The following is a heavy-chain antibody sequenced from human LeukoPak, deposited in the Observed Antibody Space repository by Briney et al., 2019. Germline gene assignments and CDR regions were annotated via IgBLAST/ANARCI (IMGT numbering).Heavy chain of an antibody. CDR1: GGTFSSYA. CDR2: IIPIFGTA. Sequence: SVKVSCKASGGTFSSYAISWVRQAPGQGLEWMGGIIPIFGTANYAQKFQGRVTITTGESTSTAYMELSSLRSEDTAVYYCARGSQDSSGYYYVGFDYWGQGTLVTVSS. CDR3: ARGSQDSSGYYYVGFDY. D-gene: IGHD3-22*01. V-gene: IGHV1-69*05. J-gene: IGHJ4*02.